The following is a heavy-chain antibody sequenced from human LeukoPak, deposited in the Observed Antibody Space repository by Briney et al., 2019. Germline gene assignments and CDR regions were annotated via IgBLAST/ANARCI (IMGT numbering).Heavy chain of an antibody. CDR1: GGSIGSGTYY. CDR3: ARDYYYGSGSYDY. Sequence: SETLSLTCTVSGGSIGSGTYYWTWLRQPAGKGLEWIGRFYTGGSTNYNPSLRSRVSISLDMSKNQFSLKMSSVTAADTAVYYCARDYYYGSGSYDYWGQGTLVTVSS. CDR2: FYTGGST. V-gene: IGHV4-61*02. D-gene: IGHD3-10*01. J-gene: IGHJ4*02.